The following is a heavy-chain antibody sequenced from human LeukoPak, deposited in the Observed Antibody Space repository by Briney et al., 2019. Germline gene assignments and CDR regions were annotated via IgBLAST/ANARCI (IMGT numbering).Heavy chain of an antibody. Sequence: PSETLSLTSAVYGWTFSGYNWGWLRQPPGKGLEWIGKINHSGSTNSKPSLKSLATISVDTTRNQFSLKLSSVTAAGTAVYDCARHCLYGSSSGLNYWGGGGLVSVCS. CDR2: INHSGST. D-gene: IGHD6-6*01. CDR1: GWTFSGYN. CDR3: ARHCLYGSSSGLNY. V-gene: IGHV4-34*01. J-gene: IGHJ4*02.